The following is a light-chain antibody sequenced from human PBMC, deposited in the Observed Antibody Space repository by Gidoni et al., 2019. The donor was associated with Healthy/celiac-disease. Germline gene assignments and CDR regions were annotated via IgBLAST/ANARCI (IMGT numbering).Light chain of an antibody. CDR3: QQRSNWPLT. V-gene: IGKV3-11*01. CDR1: QSVSSY. Sequence: EIVLTQSPATLSLSPGERATLSCRASQSVSSYLALYQQKPGQDPRLLIYDASNRATGIPARFSGSGSGTDFTLTISRLEPEDFAVYYCQQRSNWPLTFGGGTKVEIK. CDR2: DAS. J-gene: IGKJ4*01.